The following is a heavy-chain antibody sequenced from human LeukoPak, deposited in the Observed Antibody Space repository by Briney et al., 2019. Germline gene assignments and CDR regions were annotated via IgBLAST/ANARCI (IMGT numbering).Heavy chain of an antibody. J-gene: IGHJ6*02. CDR1: GFTFSNNA. CDR3: AKQPYSSGPGYYYYGMDV. D-gene: IGHD6-19*01. CDR2: TSTSGGSA. Sequence: PGGSLRLSCAASGFTFSNNAMSWVRQAPGKGLEWVSATSTSGGSAYYADSVKGRFTISRDNSKNTLYLQMNSLRAEDTAVYYCAKQPYSSGPGYYYYGMDVWGQGTTVTVSS. V-gene: IGHV3-23*01.